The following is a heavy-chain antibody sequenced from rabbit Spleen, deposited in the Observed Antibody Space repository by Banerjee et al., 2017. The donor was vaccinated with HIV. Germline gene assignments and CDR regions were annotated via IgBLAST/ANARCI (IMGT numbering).Heavy chain of an antibody. J-gene: IGHJ4*01. D-gene: IGHD4-2*01. Sequence: QEQLEESGGDLVKPGASLTLTCTASGIDFSGYNIMCWVRQAPGKGLEWIGCIYTDSGSAYYASWAKDRFTISKTSSTTVTLQMTSLTAADTATYFCAREPYYAPNLWGQGTLVTVS. CDR3: AREPYYAPNL. CDR1: GIDFSGYNI. V-gene: IGHV1S45*01. CDR2: IYTDSGSA.